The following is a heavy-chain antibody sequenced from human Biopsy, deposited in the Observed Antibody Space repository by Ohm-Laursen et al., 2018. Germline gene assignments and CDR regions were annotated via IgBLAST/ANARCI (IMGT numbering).Heavy chain of an antibody. CDR3: ARGSNEYGGLYFPH. J-gene: IGHJ1*01. V-gene: IGHV4-59*11. D-gene: IGHD4-23*01. CDR1: GGSFTGHY. Sequence: TLSLTCTVSGGSFTGHYWTWIRQPPGKGLEWIGHISHTGYTSYKSSLKSRVTISLDTSRKHFSLRLTSLAAADTAVYYFARGSNEYGGLYFPHWGQGTLVTVSS. CDR2: ISHTGYT.